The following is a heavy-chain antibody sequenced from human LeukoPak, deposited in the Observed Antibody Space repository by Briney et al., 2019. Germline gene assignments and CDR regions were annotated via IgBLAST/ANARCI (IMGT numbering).Heavy chain of an antibody. Sequence: GGSLRLSCAASGFTFSSYWMHWVRQAPGKGLVWVSRINTDGSSTSYADSVKGRFTISRDNAKNTLYLQMNSLRAEDTAVYYCARVYNEYSSPSSQDFDPWGQGTLVTVSS. CDR3: ARVYNEYSSPSSQDFDP. CDR1: GFTFSSYW. CDR2: INTDGSST. D-gene: IGHD6-6*01. V-gene: IGHV3-74*01. J-gene: IGHJ5*02.